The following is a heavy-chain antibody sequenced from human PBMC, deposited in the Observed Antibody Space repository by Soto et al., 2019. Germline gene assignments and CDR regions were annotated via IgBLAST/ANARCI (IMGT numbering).Heavy chain of an antibody. V-gene: IGHV4-59*01. J-gene: IGHJ2*01. Sequence: QVQLQESGPGLVKPSETLSLTCTVSGGSISNYYWSWIRQPPGKGLEWIGYIYYSGSTNYNPSLTSRVTISVDTSKNQFSLKLSSVTAADTAVYYCAHIAVAPYWYFDLWGRGTLVTVSS. CDR3: AHIAVAPYWYFDL. CDR2: IYYSGST. D-gene: IGHD6-19*01. CDR1: GGSISNYY.